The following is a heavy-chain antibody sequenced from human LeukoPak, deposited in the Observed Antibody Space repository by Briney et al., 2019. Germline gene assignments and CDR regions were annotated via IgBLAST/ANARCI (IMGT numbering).Heavy chain of an antibody. Sequence: PSETLSLTCAVYGGSFSGYYWSWIRQPPGKGLEWIGEINHSGSTNYNPSLKSRVTISVDTSKNQFSLKLSSVTAADTAVYYCARVGLDYYDSSPPEYFQHWGQGTLVTVSS. J-gene: IGHJ1*01. V-gene: IGHV4-34*01. CDR1: GGSFSGYY. CDR2: INHSGST. CDR3: ARVGLDYYDSSPPEYFQH. D-gene: IGHD3-22*01.